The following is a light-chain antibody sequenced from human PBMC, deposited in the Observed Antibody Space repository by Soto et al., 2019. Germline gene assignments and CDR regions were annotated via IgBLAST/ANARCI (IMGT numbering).Light chain of an antibody. CDR3: SSYTTTSADV. J-gene: IGLJ1*01. CDR2: DVS. CDR1: NSDVGSYNR. V-gene: IGLV2-18*02. Sequence: QSALTQPPSVSGSPGQSVAISCTGTNSDVGSYNRVSWYQQPPGTAPKLIIYDVSNRPSGVPDRFSGSKSGNTASLTISGLQAEDEADYYCSSYTTTSADVFGIGTKVTVL.